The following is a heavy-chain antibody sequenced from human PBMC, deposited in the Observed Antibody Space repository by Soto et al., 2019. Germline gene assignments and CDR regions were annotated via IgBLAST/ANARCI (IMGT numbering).Heavy chain of an antibody. V-gene: IGHV3-23*01. CDR2: ISGSGGST. Sequence: GGSLRLSCAASGFTFSSYAMSWVRQAPGKGLEWVSVISGSGGSTYYPDSVKGRFTISRDNSMNTLYLQMNSLRAEDTAVYYCAKADSGNYYSYYYYGMDVWGQGTTVTVSS. D-gene: IGHD1-26*01. CDR3: AKADSGNYYSYYYYGMDV. CDR1: GFTFSSYA. J-gene: IGHJ6*02.